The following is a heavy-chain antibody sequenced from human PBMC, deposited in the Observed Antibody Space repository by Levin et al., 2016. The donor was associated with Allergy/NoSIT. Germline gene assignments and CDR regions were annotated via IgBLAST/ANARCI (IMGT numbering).Heavy chain of an antibody. CDR1: GFTFSDYW. CDR2: ISGSSDKL. D-gene: IGHD4-17*01. J-gene: IGHJ6*02. V-gene: IGHV3-48*04. Sequence: GGSLRLSCAASGFTFSDYWMHWVRQAPGKGLEWVSYISGSSDKLYYADSVKGRFTISRDNAKNSLYLQLNSLRAEDTAVYYCAKTSLGDPRYYYYGMDVWGQGTTVTVSS. CDR3: AKTSLGDPRYYYYGMDV.